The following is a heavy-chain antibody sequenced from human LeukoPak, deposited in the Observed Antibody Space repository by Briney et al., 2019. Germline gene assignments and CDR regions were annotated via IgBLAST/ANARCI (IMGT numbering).Heavy chain of an antibody. D-gene: IGHD3-10*01. CDR2: IRSDSSTR. V-gene: IGHV3-11*04. CDR3: ARDVHYGFDV. Sequence: LSLTCTVSGGSISSGGYYWSWIRQAPGKGLEWVSNIRSDSSTRSYADSVKGRFTISRDNAKNSLYLQMNSLRDEDTAIYYCARDVHYGFDVWGQGTMVTVSS. CDR1: GGSISSGGYY. J-gene: IGHJ3*01.